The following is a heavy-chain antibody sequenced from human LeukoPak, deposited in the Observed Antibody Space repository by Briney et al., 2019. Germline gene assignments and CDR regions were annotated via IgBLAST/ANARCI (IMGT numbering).Heavy chain of an antibody. CDR3: ARERQWLVRGGFDY. CDR1: GFTFSSYE. Sequence: GGSLRLSCAASGFTFSSYEMNWVRQAPGKGLEWVSYISGSGSTIYYADSVKGRFTISRDNAKNSLYLQMNTLRAEDTAVYFCARERQWLVRGGFDYWGQGTLVTVSS. D-gene: IGHD6-19*01. J-gene: IGHJ4*02. CDR2: ISGSGSTI. V-gene: IGHV3-48*03.